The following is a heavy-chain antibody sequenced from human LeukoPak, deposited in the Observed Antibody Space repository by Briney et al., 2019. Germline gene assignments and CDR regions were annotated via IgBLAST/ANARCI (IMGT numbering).Heavy chain of an antibody. J-gene: IGHJ4*02. CDR3: ARDPLYSSGLDY. Sequence: GGSLRLSCAASGFTFSSYTMHWVRQAPGKGLQYVSAISGNGGSTYYANSVKGRFTISRDNAKNSLYLQMNSLRAEDTAVYYCARDPLYSSGLDYWGQGTLVTVSS. CDR2: ISGNGGST. V-gene: IGHV3-64*01. D-gene: IGHD6-19*01. CDR1: GFTFSSYT.